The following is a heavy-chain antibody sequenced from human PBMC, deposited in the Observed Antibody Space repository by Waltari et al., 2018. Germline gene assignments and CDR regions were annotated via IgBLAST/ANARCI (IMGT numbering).Heavy chain of an antibody. CDR3: ARGRITIFGVVWHFDY. J-gene: IGHJ4*02. D-gene: IGHD3-3*01. CDR2: INPNSGGT. V-gene: IGHV1-2*02. CDR1: GYTFPAYY. Sequence: QVQLVQSWAEVKKPRASVKVSCKASGYTFPAYYMHCVRPAPGQGLEWMGWINPNSGGTNYAQKFQGRVTMTRDTSISTAYMELSRLRADDTAVYYCARGRITIFGVVWHFDYWGQGTLVTVSS.